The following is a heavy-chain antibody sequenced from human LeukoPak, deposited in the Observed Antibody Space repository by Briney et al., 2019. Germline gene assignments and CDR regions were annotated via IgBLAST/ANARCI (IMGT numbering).Heavy chain of an antibody. V-gene: IGHV3-66*01. CDR1: GFTFSSYP. CDR2: IYDGGST. D-gene: IGHD4-17*01. J-gene: IGHJ5*02. Sequence: GGSLRLSCAASGFTFSSYPMGWVRQAPGKGLEWVSVIYDGGSTYYADSVKGRFTISRDNPKNTLYLQMNSLRAEDTAVYYCARFYGVPGGWFDPWGQGTLVTVSS. CDR3: ARFYGVPGGWFDP.